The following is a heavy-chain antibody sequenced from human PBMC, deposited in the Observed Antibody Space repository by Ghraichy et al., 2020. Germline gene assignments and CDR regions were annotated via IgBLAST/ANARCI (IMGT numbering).Heavy chain of an antibody. D-gene: IGHD2-15*01. J-gene: IGHJ4*02. CDR1: GFTFSSYW. CDR2: INSDGSSI. Sequence: GGSLRLSCGVSGFTFSSYWMHWVRQAPGKGLVWVSRINSDGSSISYADSVKGRFTFSRDNAKNTLYLQMNSLRADDTAVYYCARGGPEYCSGGSCYAGDYWGQGTLVTVSS. CDR3: ARGGPEYCSGGSCYAGDY. V-gene: IGHV3-74*01.